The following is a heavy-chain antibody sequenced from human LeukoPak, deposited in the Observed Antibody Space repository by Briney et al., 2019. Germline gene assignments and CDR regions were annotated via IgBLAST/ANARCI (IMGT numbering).Heavy chain of an antibody. V-gene: IGHV1-46*01. J-gene: IGHJ4*02. CDR3: ARAGRDSSGYYLIHYFDY. Sequence: ASVKVSCKASGYTFTSYYMHWVRQAPGQGLEWMGIINPSGGSTSYAQKFQGRVTMTRDTSTSTVYMELNSLRAEDTAVYYCARAGRDSSGYYLIHYFDYWGQGTLVTVSS. D-gene: IGHD3-22*01. CDR2: INPSGGST. CDR1: GYTFTSYY.